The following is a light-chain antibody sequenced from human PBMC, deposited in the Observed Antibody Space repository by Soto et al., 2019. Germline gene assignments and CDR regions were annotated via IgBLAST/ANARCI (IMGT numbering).Light chain of an antibody. Sequence: EIVMTQSTATLSVSPGERATLSCRASQSVSSNLAWYQQKPGQAPRLLIYDASTRATDIPARFSGSGSGTEFTLTISSLQSEDFAVYYCQQYNSWPRTFGQGTKVEIK. V-gene: IGKV3-15*01. CDR1: QSVSSN. J-gene: IGKJ1*01. CDR2: DAS. CDR3: QQYNSWPRT.